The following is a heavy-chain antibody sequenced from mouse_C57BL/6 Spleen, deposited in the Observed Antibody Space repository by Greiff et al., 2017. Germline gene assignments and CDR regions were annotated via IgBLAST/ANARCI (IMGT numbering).Heavy chain of an antibody. V-gene: IGHV1-52*01. D-gene: IGHD1-1*01. J-gene: IGHJ2*01. Sequence: QVQLQQPGAELVRPGSSVKLSCKASGYTFTSYWMHWVKQRPIQGLEWIGNIDPSDSETHYNQKFKDKATLTVDKSSSTAYLQLSSLTSEDSAVYYCARPRGSSPSYCFDYWGQGTTLTVSA. CDR2: IDPSDSET. CDR1: GYTFTSYW. CDR3: ARPRGSSPSYCFDY.